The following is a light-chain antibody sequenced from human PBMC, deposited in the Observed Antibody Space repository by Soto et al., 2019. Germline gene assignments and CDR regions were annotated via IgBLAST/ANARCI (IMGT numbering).Light chain of an antibody. J-gene: IGKJ5*01. CDR2: DVS. V-gene: IGKV1-5*01. Sequence: IQVTQSPSTGSAYVGDSVTITCRASQSITTWLAWYQQRPGKAPKLLIYDVSSLQSGVPSRFSGSGSGTEFTLTISSLQPDDFATYYCQQYNTYSTFGQGTRLEIK. CDR3: QQYNTYST. CDR1: QSITTW.